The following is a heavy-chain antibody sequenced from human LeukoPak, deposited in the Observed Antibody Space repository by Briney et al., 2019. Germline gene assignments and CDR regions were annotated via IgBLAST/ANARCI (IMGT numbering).Heavy chain of an antibody. J-gene: IGHJ4*02. CDR2: ISGSGGST. CDR1: GFTFSSYV. Sequence: GGSLRLSCAASGFTFSSYVMSWVRQAPGKGLEWVSAISGSGGSTYYADSVKGRFTTSRDNSKNTLYLQMNSLRAEDTAVYYCAKRPTGDTDYWGQGTLVTVSS. V-gene: IGHV3-23*01. CDR3: AKRPTGDTDY. D-gene: IGHD7-27*01.